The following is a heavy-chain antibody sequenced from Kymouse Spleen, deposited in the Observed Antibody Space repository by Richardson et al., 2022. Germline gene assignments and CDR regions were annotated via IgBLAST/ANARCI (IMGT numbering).Heavy chain of an antibody. V-gene: IGHV4-34*01. D-gene: IGHD6-6*01. CDR3: ARGGPSIAARRDWFDP. CDR1: GGSFSGYY. Sequence: QVQLQQWGAGLLKPSETLSLTCAVYGGSFSGYYWSWIRQPPGKGLEWIGEINHSGSTNYNPSLKSRVTISVDTSKNQFSLKLSSVTAADTAVYYCARGGPSIAARRDWFDPWGQGTLVTVSS. CDR2: INHSGST. J-gene: IGHJ5*02.